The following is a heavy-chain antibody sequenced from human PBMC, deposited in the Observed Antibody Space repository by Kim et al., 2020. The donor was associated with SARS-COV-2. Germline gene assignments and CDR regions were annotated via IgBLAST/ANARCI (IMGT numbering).Heavy chain of an antibody. V-gene: IGHV1-69*13. D-gene: IGHD2-2*02. CDR3: ASALYMGGYYFDY. J-gene: IGHJ4*02. CDR2: IIPIFGTA. Sequence: SVKVSCKASGGTFSSYAISWVRQAPGQRLEWMGGIIPIFGTANYAQKFQGRVTITADESTSTAYMELSSLRSEDTAVYYCASALYMGGYYFDYWGQGTLVTVSS. CDR1: GGTFSSYA.